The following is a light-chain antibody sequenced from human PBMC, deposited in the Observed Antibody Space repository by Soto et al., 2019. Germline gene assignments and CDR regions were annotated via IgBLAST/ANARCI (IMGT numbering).Light chain of an antibody. CDR2: EDN. V-gene: IGLV6-57*01. Sequence: NFMLTQPHSVSESPGKTVIISCTRSSGSIASNYVQWYQQRLGSSPTTVIYEDNQRPSGVPDRFSGSIDSSSNSASLTISGLETEDEADSFCQSYDATNQVFGGGTKLTVL. J-gene: IGLJ3*02. CDR1: SGSIASNY. CDR3: QSYDATNQV.